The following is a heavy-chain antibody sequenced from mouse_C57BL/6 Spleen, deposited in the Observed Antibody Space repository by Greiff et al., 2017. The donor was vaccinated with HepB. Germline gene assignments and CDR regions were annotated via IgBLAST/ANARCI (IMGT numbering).Heavy chain of an antibody. D-gene: IGHD1-1*01. J-gene: IGHJ4*01. CDR1: GYTFTSYD. CDR3: ARALYGSSHYYAMDY. CDR2: IYPRDGST. Sequence: VNVVESGPELVKPGASVKLSCKASGYTFTSYDINWVKQRPGQGLEWIGWIYPRDGSTKYNEKFKGKATLTVDTSSSTAYMELHSLTSEDSAVYFCARALYGSSHYYAMDYWGQGTSVTVSS. V-gene: IGHV1-85*01.